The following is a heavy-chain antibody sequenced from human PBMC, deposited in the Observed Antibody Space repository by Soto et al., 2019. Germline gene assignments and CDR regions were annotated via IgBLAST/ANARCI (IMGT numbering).Heavy chain of an antibody. CDR3: AKASSVAGSDY. J-gene: IGHJ4*02. V-gene: IGHV3-30*18. CDR2: ISYDGSNK. D-gene: IGHD6-19*01. Sequence: LRLSCAASGFTFSSYGMHWVRQAPGKGLEWVAVISYDGSNKYYADSVKGRFTISRDNSKNTLYLQMNSLRAEDTAVYYCAKASSVAGSDYWGQGTLVTVSS. CDR1: GFTFSSYG.